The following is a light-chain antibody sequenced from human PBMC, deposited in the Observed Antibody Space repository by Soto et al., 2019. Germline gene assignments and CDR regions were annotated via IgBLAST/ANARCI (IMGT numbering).Light chain of an antibody. J-gene: IGKJ1*01. CDR1: QSVSSN. V-gene: IGKV3-15*01. CDR3: QQYNNWPRT. CDR2: GAS. Sequence: EILMTQSASTLSGSAGERATLSWRASQSVSSNLAWYQQKPAQAPRLLIYGASTRAAGIPARFSGSGYGTEFNLTISSLQSEDFAVYYCQQYNNWPRTFGQGTKVDIK.